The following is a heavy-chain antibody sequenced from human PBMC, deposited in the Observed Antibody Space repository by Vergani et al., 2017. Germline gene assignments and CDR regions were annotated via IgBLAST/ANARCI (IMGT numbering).Heavy chain of an antibody. V-gene: IGHV4-39*07. CDR2: IYYSGST. D-gene: IGHD6-19*01. CDR3: VRDGYSSGWYIDY. Sequence: QLQLQESGPGLVKPSETLSLTCTVSGGSISSSSYYWGWIRQPPGKGLEWIGSIYYSGSTYYNPSLKSRVTISVDTSKNQFSLKLSSVTAADTAVYYCVRDGYSSGWYIDYWGQGTLVTVSS. J-gene: IGHJ4*02. CDR1: GGSISSSSYY.